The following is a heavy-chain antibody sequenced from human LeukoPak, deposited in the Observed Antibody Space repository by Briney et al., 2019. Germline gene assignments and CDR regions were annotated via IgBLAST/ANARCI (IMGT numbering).Heavy chain of an antibody. CDR1: GFTFSSYA. J-gene: IGHJ6*03. D-gene: IGHD2-8*01. CDR3: AKDLGGVTPYYYYYYMGV. Sequence: GGSLRLSCAASGFTFSSYAMSWVRQAPGKGLEWVSAISGSGGSTYYADSVKGRFTISRDNSKNTLYLQMNSLRAEDTAAYYCAKDLGGVTPYYYYYYMGVWGKGTTVTVSS. V-gene: IGHV3-23*01. CDR2: ISGSGGST.